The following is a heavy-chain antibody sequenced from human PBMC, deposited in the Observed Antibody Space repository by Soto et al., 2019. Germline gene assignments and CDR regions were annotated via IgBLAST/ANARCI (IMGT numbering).Heavy chain of an antibody. D-gene: IGHD2-15*01. J-gene: IGHJ4*02. Sequence: GGSLRLSCAASRFTFSSYSMSWVRQAPGKGLEWVSVISGSGSTTYYADSVKGRFTISRDNSKNTLYLQMNSLRAEDTAVYYCAKDPDPRHCSGGSCYCYWGQGTLVTVSS. CDR2: ISGSGSTT. CDR1: RFTFSSYS. CDR3: AKDPDPRHCSGGSCYCY. V-gene: IGHV3-23*01.